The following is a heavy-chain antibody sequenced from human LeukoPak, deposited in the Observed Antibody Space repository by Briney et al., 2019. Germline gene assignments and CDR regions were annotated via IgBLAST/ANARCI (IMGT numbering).Heavy chain of an antibody. Sequence: GASVKVSCKASGYTFTGYYMHWVRQAPGQGLEWMGWINPNSGGTNYAQKFQGRVTMTRDTSISTAYMELSRLRSDDTAVYYCARDGYSYGHGSVGNWFDPWGQGTLVTVSS. D-gene: IGHD5-18*01. J-gene: IGHJ5*02. CDR1: GYTFTGYY. V-gene: IGHV1-2*02. CDR3: ARDGYSYGHGSVGNWFDP. CDR2: INPNSGGT.